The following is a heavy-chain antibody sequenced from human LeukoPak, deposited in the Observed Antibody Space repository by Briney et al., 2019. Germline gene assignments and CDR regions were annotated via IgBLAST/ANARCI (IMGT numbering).Heavy chain of an antibody. CDR1: GYTFTGYY. CDR3: ACGRYYCSSSCCPYYYGMDV. J-gene: IGHJ6*02. CDR2: INPNSGGT. V-gene: IGHV1-2*02. D-gene: IGHD2-2*01. Sequence: ASVKVSCKASGYTFTGYYMHWVRQAPGQGLEWMGWINPNSGGTNYAQKFQGRVTMTRDTSISTAYMELSRLRSDDTAVYYCACGRYYCSSSCCPYYYGMDVWGQGTTVTVSS.